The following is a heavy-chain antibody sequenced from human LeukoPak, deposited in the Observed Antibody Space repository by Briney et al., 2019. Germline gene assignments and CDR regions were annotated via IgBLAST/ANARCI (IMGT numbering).Heavy chain of an antibody. D-gene: IGHD2-2*01. CDR2: ISSGSSAI. Sequence: GGSLRLPCAASGFTFSGYSMNWVRQAPGKGLEWLSYISSGSSAIYYSDSVKGRFTISRDNAKNSLYLQMNSLRAEDTAVYYCARVRSTSSFDYWGQGTLVTVSS. CDR3: ARVRSTSSFDY. CDR1: GFTFSGYS. V-gene: IGHV3-48*01. J-gene: IGHJ4*02.